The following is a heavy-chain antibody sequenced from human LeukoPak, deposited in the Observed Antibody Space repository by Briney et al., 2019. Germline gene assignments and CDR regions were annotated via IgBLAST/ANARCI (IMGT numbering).Heavy chain of an antibody. Sequence: SQTLSLTCAISGDSVSSNSAAWNWIRQSPSRGLEWLGRTYYRSKWYNDYAVSVKNRITINPDTSKNQFSLQLNSVTPEDTAVYYCARESDIVVVVAATGIYWFDPWGQGTLVTVSS. V-gene: IGHV6-1*01. CDR3: ARESDIVVVVAATGIYWFDP. CDR2: TYYRSKWYN. J-gene: IGHJ5*02. D-gene: IGHD2-15*01. CDR1: GDSVSSNSAA.